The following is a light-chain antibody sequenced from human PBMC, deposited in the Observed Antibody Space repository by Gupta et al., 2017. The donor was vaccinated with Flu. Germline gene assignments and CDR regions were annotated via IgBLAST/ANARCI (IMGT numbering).Light chain of an antibody. CDR1: QSISSW. J-gene: IGKJ1*01. V-gene: IGKV1-5*03. CDR2: SAS. CDR3: QEYNRYSWT. Sequence: IQMTQSPSTLYTSVGNRVTITCRASQSISSWLAWYQQKPGKPPKLRIYSASTLETGVPSRFAGSGSGTDFTLTISSLQPDDCATYYCQEYNRYSWTFGQGTKVEIK.